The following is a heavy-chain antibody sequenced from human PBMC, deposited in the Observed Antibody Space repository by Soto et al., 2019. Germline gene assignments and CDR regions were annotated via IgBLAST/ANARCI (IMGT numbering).Heavy chain of an antibody. Sequence: ASVKVSCKASGYTFTSYGISWVRQAPGQGLEWMGWISAYNGNTNYAQKLQGRVTMTTDTSTSTAYMELRSLRSDDTAVYYCARDFGPADNGDWFDPWGQGTLVTVSS. D-gene: IGHD2-2*01. CDR3: ARDFGPADNGDWFDP. J-gene: IGHJ5*02. CDR2: ISAYNGNT. CDR1: GYTFTSYG. V-gene: IGHV1-18*01.